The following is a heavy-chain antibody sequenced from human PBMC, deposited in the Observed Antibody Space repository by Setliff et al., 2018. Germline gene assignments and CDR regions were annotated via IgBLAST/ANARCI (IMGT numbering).Heavy chain of an antibody. CDR3: ARVGYYDSSGYSFAFDI. J-gene: IGHJ3*02. Sequence: SWVRQAPGKGLEWIAYIYHSGSAYYNPSLKSRVTISVDTSKNQFSLKLSSVAAADTAVYYCARVGYYDSSGYSFAFDIWGQGTMVTVSS. D-gene: IGHD3-22*01. V-gene: IGHV4-30-4*08. CDR2: IYHSGSA.